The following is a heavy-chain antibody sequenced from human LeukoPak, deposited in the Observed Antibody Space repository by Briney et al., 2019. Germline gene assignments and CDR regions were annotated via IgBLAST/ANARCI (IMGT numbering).Heavy chain of an antibody. V-gene: IGHV3-53*01. Sequence: GGSLRLSCAVSGFSVSSNYVSWVRQAPGKGLEWVSALYSGGTTYYADSVKGRFTISGDNSKNTLFLEMNSLRVEDTAVYYCAKGSGLLWFGELLPFDYWGQGTLVTVSS. CDR3: AKGSGLLWFGELLPFDY. CDR2: LYSGGTT. J-gene: IGHJ4*02. D-gene: IGHD3-10*01. CDR1: GFSVSSNY.